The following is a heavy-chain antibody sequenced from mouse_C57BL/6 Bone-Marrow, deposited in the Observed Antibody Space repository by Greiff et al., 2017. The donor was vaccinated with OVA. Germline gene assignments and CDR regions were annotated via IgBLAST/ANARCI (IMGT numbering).Heavy chain of an antibody. Sequence: QVQLKESGAELAKPGASVKLSCKASGYTFTSYWMHWVKQRPGQGLEWIGYINPSSGYTKYNQKFKDKATLTADKSTSTAYMQLSSLTDEDSAVYYCARCGYCNFFDYWGQGTTLTVSS. CDR1: GYTFTSYW. V-gene: IGHV1-7*01. CDR2: INPSSGYT. J-gene: IGHJ2*01. D-gene: IGHD2-10*02. CDR3: ARCGYCNFFDY.